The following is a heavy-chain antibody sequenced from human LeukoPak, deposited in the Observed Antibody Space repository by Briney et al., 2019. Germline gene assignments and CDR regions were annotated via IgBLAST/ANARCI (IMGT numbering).Heavy chain of an antibody. D-gene: IGHD4-17*01. Sequence: PSQTLSLTCTVSGGSISSGSYYWSWIRQPAGKGLEWIGRIYTSGSTNYNPSLKSRVTISVDTSKNQFSLKLSSVTAADTAVYYCARVYGDSTGVDYWGQGTLATVSS. J-gene: IGHJ4*02. CDR1: GGSISSGSYY. CDR2: IYTSGST. V-gene: IGHV4-61*02. CDR3: ARVYGDSTGVDY.